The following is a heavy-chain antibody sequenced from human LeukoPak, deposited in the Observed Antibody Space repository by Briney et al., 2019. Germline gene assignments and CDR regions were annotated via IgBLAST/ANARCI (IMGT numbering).Heavy chain of an antibody. Sequence: GGSLRLSCAASGFTFSSYGMSWVRQAPGKGLEWVAFIRYDGSDKYHVDSVKGRFTISRDNSKNTLYLQMNSLRAEDTAVYYCAKDWAQWGQGTLVTVSS. CDR1: GFTFSSYG. V-gene: IGHV3-30*02. D-gene: IGHD3-16*01. CDR2: IRYDGSDK. J-gene: IGHJ4*02. CDR3: AKDWAQ.